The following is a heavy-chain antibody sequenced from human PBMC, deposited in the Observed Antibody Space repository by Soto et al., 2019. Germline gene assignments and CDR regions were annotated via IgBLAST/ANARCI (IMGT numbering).Heavy chain of an antibody. D-gene: IGHD3-10*01. V-gene: IGHV3-30*18. J-gene: IGHJ4*02. CDR2: ISYDGSNK. CDR1: GFTFSSYG. CDR3: AKILENVLLWFGELSDAAPADY. Sequence: GGSLRLSCAASGFTFSSYGMHWVRQAPGKGLGWVAVISYDGSNKYYADSVKGRFTISRDNSKNTLYLLMNSLRAEDTAVYYCAKILENVLLWFGELSDAAPADYWGQGTLVTVSS.